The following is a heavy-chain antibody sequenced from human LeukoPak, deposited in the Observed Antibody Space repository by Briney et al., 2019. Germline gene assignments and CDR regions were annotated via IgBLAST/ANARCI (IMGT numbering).Heavy chain of an antibody. Sequence: PSETLSLTCAVYGGSFSGYYWSWIRQPAGKGLEWIGRIYTSGSTNYNPSLKSRVTISVDTSKNQFSLKLSSVTAADTAVYYCARLANDILTGYYKFDYWGQGTLVTVSS. J-gene: IGHJ4*02. V-gene: IGHV4-59*10. CDR3: ARLANDILTGYYKFDY. CDR2: IYTSGST. CDR1: GGSFSGYY. D-gene: IGHD3-9*01.